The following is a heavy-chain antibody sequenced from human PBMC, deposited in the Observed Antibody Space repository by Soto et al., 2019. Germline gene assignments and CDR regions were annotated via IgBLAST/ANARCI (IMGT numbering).Heavy chain of an antibody. CDR3: AKDRAVFMCSSTSCEHHGMDV. J-gene: IGHJ6*02. Sequence: VGSLRLSCAASGFTFSSYGMHWVRQAPGKGLEWVAVISYDGSNKYYADSVKGRFTISRDNSKNTLYLQMNSLRAEDTAVYYCAKDRAVFMCSSTSCEHHGMDVWGQGTTVTVSS. CDR1: GFTFSSYG. D-gene: IGHD2-2*01. V-gene: IGHV3-30*18. CDR2: ISYDGSNK.